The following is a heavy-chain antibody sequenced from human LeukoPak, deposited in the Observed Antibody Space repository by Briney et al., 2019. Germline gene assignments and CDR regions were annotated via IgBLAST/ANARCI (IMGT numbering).Heavy chain of an antibody. D-gene: IGHD5-24*01. J-gene: IGHJ4*02. V-gene: IGHV1-69*05. Sequence: SVKVSCKASGGTSSSYAISWVRQAPGQGLEWMGGIIPIFGTANYAQKFQGRVTITTDESTSTAYMELSSLRSEDTAVYYCASDTGDGYNLLLDYWGQGTLVTVSS. CDR1: GGTSSSYA. CDR3: ASDTGDGYNLLLDY. CDR2: IIPIFGTA.